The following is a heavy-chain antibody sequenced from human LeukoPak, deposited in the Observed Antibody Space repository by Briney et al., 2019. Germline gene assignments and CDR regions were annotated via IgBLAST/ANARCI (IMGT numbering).Heavy chain of an antibody. CDR2: IYTSGST. Sequence: PSETLSLTCTVSGGSISSGSYYWSWIRQPAGKGLEWIGRIYTSGSTNYNPSLKSRVTISVDTSKNQFSLKLSSVTAADTAVYYCARASWVQLWWMDWGQGTLVTVSS. CDR1: GGSISSGSYY. D-gene: IGHD5-18*01. J-gene: IGHJ4*02. V-gene: IGHV4-61*02. CDR3: ARASWVQLWWMD.